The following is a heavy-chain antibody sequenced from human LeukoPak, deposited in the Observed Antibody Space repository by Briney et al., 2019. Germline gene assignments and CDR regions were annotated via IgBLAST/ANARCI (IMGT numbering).Heavy chain of an antibody. V-gene: IGHV4-61*01. J-gene: IGHJ4*02. D-gene: IGHD1-26*01. CDR3: ASRPSGSYYEAFDY. CDR1: GYSISSGYY. Sequence: PSETLSLTCTVSGYSISSGYYWGWIRQPPGKGLEWIGYIYYSGSTNYNPSLKSRVTISVDTSKNQFSLKLSSVTAADTAVYYCASRPSGSYYEAFDYWGQGTLVTVSS. CDR2: IYYSGST.